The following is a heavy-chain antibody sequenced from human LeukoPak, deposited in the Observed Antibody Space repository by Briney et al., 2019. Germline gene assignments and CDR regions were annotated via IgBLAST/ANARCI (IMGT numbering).Heavy chain of an antibody. V-gene: IGHV4-39*01. J-gene: IGHJ3*02. CDR3: ARLRKDIVVVPAASDAFDI. CDR2: IYYSGSA. D-gene: IGHD2-2*01. CDR1: GGSISSSSYY. Sequence: SETPSLTCTVSGGSISSSSYYWGWIRQPPGKGLEWIGSIYYSGSAYYNPSLKSRVTISVDTSKNQFSLKLSSVTAADTAVYYCARLRKDIVVVPAASDAFDIWGQGTMVTVSS.